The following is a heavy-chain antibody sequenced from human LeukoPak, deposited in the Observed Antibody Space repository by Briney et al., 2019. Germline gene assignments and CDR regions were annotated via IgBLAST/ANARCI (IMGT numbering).Heavy chain of an antibody. CDR3: AGVVQWFGLLQSNWFDP. CDR1: GFTFYNYA. D-gene: IGHD3-10*01. Sequence: GGSLRLSCAASGFTFYNYAMHWVRQAAGKGLEWVAAISYDESVKNYADSVKGRFTISRDNSKNTLYLHMNSLRAEDTAVYYCAGVVQWFGLLQSNWFDPWGQGTLVTVSS. V-gene: IGHV3-30*04. J-gene: IGHJ5*02. CDR2: ISYDESVK.